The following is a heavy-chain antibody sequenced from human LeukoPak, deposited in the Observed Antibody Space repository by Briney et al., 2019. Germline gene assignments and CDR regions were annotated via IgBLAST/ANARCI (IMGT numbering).Heavy chain of an antibody. V-gene: IGHV1-46*01. Sequence: ASVKVSCKASGYTFTSYYMHWVRQAPGQGLEWMGIINPSGGSTSYAQKFQGRVTMTRDTSTSTVYVELSSLRSEDTAVYYCARSWGDIVVVPAAFDYWGQGTLVTVSS. J-gene: IGHJ4*02. CDR2: INPSGGST. CDR1: GYTFTSYY. CDR3: ARSWGDIVVVPAAFDY. D-gene: IGHD2-2*01.